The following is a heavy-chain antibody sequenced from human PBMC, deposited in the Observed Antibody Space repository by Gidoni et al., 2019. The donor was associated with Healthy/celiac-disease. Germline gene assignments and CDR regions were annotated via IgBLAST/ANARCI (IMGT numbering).Heavy chain of an antibody. V-gene: IGHV3-30*18. J-gene: IGHJ4*02. CDR1: GFTFRSYG. Sequence: QDQLVEHGGGVGQPGRSHSLACAASGFTFRSYGMHWVRQAPGKGLEWVAVRSYDGSNTYYADSVKCRFTIARDNSKNTLYLQMNSLRAEDTAVYYCANLPYYDISTGYCLWGQGTLVTVSS. D-gene: IGHD3-9*01. CDR3: ANLPYYDISTGYCL. CDR2: RSYDGSNT.